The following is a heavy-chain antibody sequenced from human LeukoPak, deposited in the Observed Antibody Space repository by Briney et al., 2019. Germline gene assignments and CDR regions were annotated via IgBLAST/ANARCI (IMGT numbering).Heavy chain of an antibody. V-gene: IGHV1-2*02. CDR1: GYTFTGYY. Sequence: ASVKVSCKASGYTFTGYYMHWVRQAPGQGLEWMGWINPNSGGTNYAQKFQGRVTMTRDTSISTAYMELRSLRSDDTAVYYCARDMGPYSYYGMDVWGPGTTVTVSS. D-gene: IGHD3-10*01. CDR3: ARDMGPYSYYGMDV. J-gene: IGHJ6*02. CDR2: INPNSGGT.